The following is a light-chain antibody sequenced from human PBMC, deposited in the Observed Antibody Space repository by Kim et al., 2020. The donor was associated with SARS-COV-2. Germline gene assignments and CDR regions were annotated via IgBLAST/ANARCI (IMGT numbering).Light chain of an antibody. Sequence: LSPGERATLSCRASQSVISNYLAWYQQKPGQTPRLLIYGASSRATGITDRFSGSGSGTDFTLTISRLEPEDFAVYYCQQYGNSPRFGGGTKVDIK. J-gene: IGKJ4*01. CDR2: GAS. V-gene: IGKV3-20*01. CDR3: QQYGNSPR. CDR1: QSVISNY.